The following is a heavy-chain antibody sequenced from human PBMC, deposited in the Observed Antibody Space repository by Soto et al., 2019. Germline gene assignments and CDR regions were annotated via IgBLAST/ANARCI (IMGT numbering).Heavy chain of an antibody. Sequence: PGGSLRLSCAGSGFTFGDSYMSWIRQAPGKGLEWLSYISPGSRYPAYADSVKGRFTISRDNAKRSLYLQMMSLTAEDTAIYYCGRGGGGGLFDPWGQGTMVTGSS. CDR2: ISPGSRYP. J-gene: IGHJ5*02. CDR1: GFTFGDSY. CDR3: GRGGGGGLFDP. D-gene: IGHD2-15*01. V-gene: IGHV3-11*06.